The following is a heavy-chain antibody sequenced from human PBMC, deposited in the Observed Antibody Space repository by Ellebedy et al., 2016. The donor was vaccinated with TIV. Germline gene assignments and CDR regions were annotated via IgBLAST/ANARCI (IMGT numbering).Heavy chain of an antibody. J-gene: IGHJ4*02. CDR1: GGSFSGYY. Sequence: MPSETLSLTCAVYGGSFSGYYWSWIRQPPGKGLEWIGEINHSRSTNYNPSLKSRVTMSVDTSKNEFSLRLSSVTAADTAVYYCARAYYDSSGYCIDYWGQGTLVTVSS. D-gene: IGHD3-22*01. CDR2: INHSRST. V-gene: IGHV4-34*01. CDR3: ARAYYDSSGYCIDY.